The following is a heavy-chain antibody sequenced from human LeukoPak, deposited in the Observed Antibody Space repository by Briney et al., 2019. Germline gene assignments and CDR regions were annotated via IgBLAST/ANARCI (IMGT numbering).Heavy chain of an antibody. CDR1: GFTFSNYA. J-gene: IGHJ4*02. CDR2: ITDSGGDG. V-gene: IGHV3-23*01. Sequence: GGSLRLSCAASGFTFSNYAMSWVRQAPGKGLECISVITDSGGDGNHADSVKGRFTISRDNSKNTLYLQRNSLRAEDTAVYYCAKGVGPSAPNGRVFDFWGQGTLVSVSS. D-gene: IGHD2-2*01. CDR3: AKGVGPSAPNGRVFDF.